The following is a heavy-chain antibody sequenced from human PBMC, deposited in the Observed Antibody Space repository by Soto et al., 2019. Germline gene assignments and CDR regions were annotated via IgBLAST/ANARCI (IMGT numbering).Heavy chain of an antibody. J-gene: IGHJ6*02. D-gene: IGHD3-16*01. CDR1: GFTFDDYG. CDR3: AKVPGGGYSYYYGMDV. Sequence: GGSLRLSCAASGFTFDDYGMSWVRQAPGKGLEWVSGINGSGGSTGYADSVKGRFTISRDNAKNTLYLQMNSLRAEDTAVYYCAKVPGGGYSYYYGMDVWGQGTTVTVS. CDR2: INGSGGST. V-gene: IGHV3-20*04.